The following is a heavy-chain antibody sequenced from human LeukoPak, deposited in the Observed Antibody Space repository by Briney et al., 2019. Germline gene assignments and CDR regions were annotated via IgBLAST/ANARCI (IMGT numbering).Heavy chain of an antibody. D-gene: IGHD7-27*01. V-gene: IGHV4-39*01. Sequence: SETLSFTCTVSGGSISSRSYYWGWSRQPPGKRLEWIGSMYYGGSTYYNPSLRSRVTISVDTSKNQFSLKLSSVTAADTAVYYCARPQTLHWGSDAATDVWGQGITVTVSS. J-gene: IGHJ6*02. CDR1: GGSISSRSYY. CDR3: ARPQTLHWGSDAATDV. CDR2: MYYGGST.